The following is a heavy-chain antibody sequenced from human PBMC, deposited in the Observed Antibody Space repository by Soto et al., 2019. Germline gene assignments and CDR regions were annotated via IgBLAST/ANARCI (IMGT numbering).Heavy chain of an antibody. CDR3: AREGGGYDDYRTDY. J-gene: IGHJ4*02. CDR2: INPSGGST. V-gene: IGHV1-46*01. Sequence: ASVKVSCKAIGYSFTSHYMHWVRQAPGQGLEWMGIINPSGGSTSYAQKFQGRVTMIRDTSTSTVYMELSSLRSEDTAVYYCAREGGGYDDYRTDYWGQGTLVTVPQ. CDR1: GYSFTSHY. D-gene: IGHD5-12*01.